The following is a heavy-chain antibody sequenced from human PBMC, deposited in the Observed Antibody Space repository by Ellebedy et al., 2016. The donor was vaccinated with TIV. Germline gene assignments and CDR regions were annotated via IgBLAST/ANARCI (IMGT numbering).Heavy chain of an antibody. Sequence: GESLKISXEASGYTFTTYWLSWSRQLPGKGPQRLGGTYPIDSYTNYSPSFQGQVTISADKSISTAYLQWSSLKASDTAMYYCATASSRNDYPGGSGVVVGYYYGMDVWGQGTTVTVSS. J-gene: IGHJ6*02. CDR2: TYPIDSYT. CDR1: GYTFTTYW. D-gene: IGHD3-10*01. V-gene: IGHV5-10-1*04. CDR3: ATASSRNDYPGGSGVVVGYYYGMDV.